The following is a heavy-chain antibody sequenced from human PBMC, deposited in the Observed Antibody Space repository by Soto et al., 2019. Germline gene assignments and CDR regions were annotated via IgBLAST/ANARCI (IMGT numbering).Heavy chain of an antibody. Sequence: EMQLLESGGGLVQPGGSLRLSCAASGFTFISYGMTWVRQAPGQGLEWVSGITTTGRNTYYAESVKGRFTISRDNSKNVVYLQMNSLRAEDTAVYYCARGAAAAGTDWFVAWGQGTLVIVSS. V-gene: IGHV3-23*01. D-gene: IGHD6-13*01. J-gene: IGHJ5*02. CDR3: ARGAAAAGTDWFVA. CDR2: ITTTGRNT. CDR1: GFTFISYG.